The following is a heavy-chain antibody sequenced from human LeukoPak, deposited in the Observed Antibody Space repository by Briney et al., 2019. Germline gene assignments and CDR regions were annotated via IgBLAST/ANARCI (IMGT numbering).Heavy chain of an antibody. V-gene: IGHV3-23*01. Sequence: GGSLRLSCAASGFTFSTYAMSWVRQTPGKGLEWVSAISGSGGATYYADSVKGRFTISRDNSKNTLFLQMNSLRAEDTAVYFCAKTLLNFGWGRDFYYGMDVWGQGTTVTVSS. CDR1: GFTFSTYA. J-gene: IGHJ6*02. D-gene: IGHD3-10*01. CDR2: ISGSGGAT. CDR3: AKTLLNFGWGRDFYYGMDV.